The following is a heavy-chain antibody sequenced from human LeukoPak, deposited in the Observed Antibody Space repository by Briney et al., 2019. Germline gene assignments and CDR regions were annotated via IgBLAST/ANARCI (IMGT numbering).Heavy chain of an antibody. D-gene: IGHD5-24*01. Sequence: GGSLRLSCAASGFTFSSYRMNWVRQAPGKGLEWVSYISSSSSTIYYADSVKGRFTISRDNSKNTLYLQMNSLRAEDTAVYYCAKAPSDGYNKVRYYYYYMDVWGKGTTVTISS. CDR2: ISSSSSTI. J-gene: IGHJ6*03. CDR3: AKAPSDGYNKVRYYYYYMDV. CDR1: GFTFSSYR. V-gene: IGHV3-48*01.